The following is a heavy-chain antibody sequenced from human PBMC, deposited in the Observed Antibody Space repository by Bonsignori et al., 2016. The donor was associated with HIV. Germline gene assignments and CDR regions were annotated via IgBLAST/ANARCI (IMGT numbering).Heavy chain of an antibody. Sequence: WIRQPPGKGLEWVSYISSSGFTIYYADSVKGRFTISRDNAKSSLYLQMNSLRAEDTAVYYCARSGFSYYYDTSGFPVGDCWGQGTLVTVSS. D-gene: IGHD3-22*01. J-gene: IGHJ4*02. V-gene: IGHV3-48*03. CDR2: ISSSGFTI. CDR3: ARSGFSYYYDTSGFPVGDC.